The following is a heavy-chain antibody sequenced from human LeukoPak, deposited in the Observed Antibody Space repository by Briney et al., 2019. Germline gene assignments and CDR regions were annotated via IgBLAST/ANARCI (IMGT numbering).Heavy chain of an antibody. CDR1: GYSISRGNH. J-gene: IGHJ2*01. CDR2: IYHSGST. V-gene: IGHV4-38-2*02. D-gene: IGHD3-9*01. CDR3: ARQYSDILTGYHRGELYWYFDL. Sequence: NPSETLSLTCTVSGYSISRGNHWGWIRQPPGKGLEWIGSIYHSGSTYYNPSLKSRVTISVDTSKNQFSLKLTSVTAADTAVYYCARQYSDILTGYHRGELYWYFDLWGRGTLVTVSS.